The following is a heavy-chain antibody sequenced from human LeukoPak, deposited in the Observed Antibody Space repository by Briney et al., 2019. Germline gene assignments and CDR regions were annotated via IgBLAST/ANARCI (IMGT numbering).Heavy chain of an antibody. D-gene: IGHD3-10*01. Sequence: SETLSLTCAVSGYFISTISSSYYWGWIRQPPGKGLEWIGSIHHGGDSYYNPSLKGRLTISVDTSKNQFSLKLSSLIAADTATYYCARQTFDSGSLFYTYWGQGTPVTVSS. J-gene: IGHJ4*02. CDR2: IHHGGDS. V-gene: IGHV4-38-2*01. CDR1: GYFISTISSSYY. CDR3: ARQTFDSGSLFYTY.